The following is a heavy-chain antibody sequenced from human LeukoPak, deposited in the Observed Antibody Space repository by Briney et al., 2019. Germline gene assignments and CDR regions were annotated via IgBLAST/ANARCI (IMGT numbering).Heavy chain of an antibody. D-gene: IGHD2-21*02. J-gene: IGHJ4*02. CDR1: GGPISNHF. V-gene: IGHV4-4*07. CDR3: ARDVALSYCGGDCLPDY. Sequence: SETLSLTCTVSGGPISNHFWSWIRHPAGKALEWIGRIYSTGSTDYNPSLKSRVPVSLGTSKNQFSLSLTSVTAADTAVYYCARDVALSYCGGDCLPDYWGQGILVTVSS. CDR2: IYSTGST.